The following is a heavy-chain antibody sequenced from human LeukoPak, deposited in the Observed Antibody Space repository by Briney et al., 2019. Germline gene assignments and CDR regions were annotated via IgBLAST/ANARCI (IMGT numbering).Heavy chain of an antibody. V-gene: IGHV4-39*07. CDR1: GGSISSSSYY. CDR3: ARDPVLRYFDWLPDAFDI. CDR2: IYYSGST. J-gene: IGHJ3*02. D-gene: IGHD3-9*01. Sequence: RPSETLSLTCTVSGGSISSSSYYWGWIRQPPGKGLEWIGSIYYSGSTYYNPSLKSRVTISVDTSKNQFSLKLSSVTAADTAVYYCARDPVLRYFDWLPDAFDIWGQGTMVTVSS.